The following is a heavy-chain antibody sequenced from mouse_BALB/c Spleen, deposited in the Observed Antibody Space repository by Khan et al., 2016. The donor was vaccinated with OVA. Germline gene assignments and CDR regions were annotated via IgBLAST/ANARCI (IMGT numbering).Heavy chain of an antibody. V-gene: IGHV5-6*01. CDR2: VSTGGHYT. D-gene: IGHD1-1*01. CDR3: VRLAYYYDSEGFAY. J-gene: IGHJ3*01. Sequence: EVELAESGGDVVKPGGSLKLSCAASGFTFSTYGMSWVSQTPDKRLEWVATVSTGGHYTYYPDTVKGRFTISRDTAKNTLYLQMSSLKSEDTDMFYCVRLAYYYDSEGFAYWGQGTLVTVSA. CDR1: GFTFSTYG.